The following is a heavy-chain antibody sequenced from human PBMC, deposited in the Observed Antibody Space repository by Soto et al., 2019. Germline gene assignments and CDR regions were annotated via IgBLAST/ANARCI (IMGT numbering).Heavy chain of an antibody. Sequence: GGSLRLSCAASGFTFSSYGMHWVRQAPGKGLEWVAVISYDGCNKYYADSVKGRFTISRDNSKNTLYLQMNSLRAEDTAVYYCAKDLDSIPLDSYGMDVWGQGTTVTVSS. CDR3: AKDLDSIPLDSYGMDV. J-gene: IGHJ6*02. V-gene: IGHV3-30*18. CDR1: GFTFSSYG. D-gene: IGHD2-2*03. CDR2: ISYDGCNK.